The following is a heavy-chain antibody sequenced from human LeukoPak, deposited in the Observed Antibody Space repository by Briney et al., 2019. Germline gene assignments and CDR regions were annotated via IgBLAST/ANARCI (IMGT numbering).Heavy chain of an antibody. V-gene: IGHV4-59*08. CDR2: IYYSGST. CDR1: GGSISSYY. J-gene: IGHJ4*02. D-gene: IGHD6-13*01. CDR3: ARRDPTAAFDH. Sequence: SETLSLTCTVSGGSISSYYWSWIRQPPGKGLEWIGYIYYSGSTNYNPSLKSRVTISVDTSKNQFSLKLSSVTAADTAVYFCARRDPTAAFDHWGQGTPVTVSS.